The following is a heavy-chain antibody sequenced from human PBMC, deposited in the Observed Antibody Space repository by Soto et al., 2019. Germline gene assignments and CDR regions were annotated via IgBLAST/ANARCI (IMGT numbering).Heavy chain of an antibody. CDR2: IYHSGST. Sequence: QVQLQESAPGLVNPSGTLSLTCAVSGGSISSSNWWSWVRQPPGKGLEWIGKIYHSGSTNYNPSLRSRVTISVDKSKNQFSLKLSSVTAADTAVYYCARVYMVRGTIIRYFDYWGQGTLVTVSS. CDR1: GGSISSSNW. V-gene: IGHV4-4*02. CDR3: ARVYMVRGTIIRYFDY. D-gene: IGHD3-10*01. J-gene: IGHJ4*02.